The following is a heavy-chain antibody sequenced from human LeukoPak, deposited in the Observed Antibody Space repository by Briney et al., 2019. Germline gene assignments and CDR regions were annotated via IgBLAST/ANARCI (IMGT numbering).Heavy chain of an antibody. Sequence: GRSLRLSCAASGFTFDDYAMHWVRQAPGKGLEWVSGISWNSGSIGYADSVKGRLTISRDNAKNSLYLQMNSLRAEDTALYYCAKSTIFGVVIEYFQHWGQGTLVTVSS. CDR3: AKSTIFGVVIEYFQH. J-gene: IGHJ1*01. V-gene: IGHV3-9*01. CDR2: ISWNSGSI. D-gene: IGHD3-3*01. CDR1: GFTFDDYA.